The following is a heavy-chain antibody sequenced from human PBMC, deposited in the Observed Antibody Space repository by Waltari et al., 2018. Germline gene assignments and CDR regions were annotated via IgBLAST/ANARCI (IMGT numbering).Heavy chain of an antibody. D-gene: IGHD3-22*01. V-gene: IGHV3-20*04. CDR1: GFTFDDYG. J-gene: IGHJ3*02. CDR2: INWNGGST. CDR3: ARPYDSSGYHDAFDI. Sequence: EVQLLESGGGLVQPGGSLRLSCAASGFTFDDYGMSWVRQAPGKGLEWVSGINWNGGSTGYADSVKGRFTISRDNAKNSLYLQMNSLRAEDTALYYCARPYDSSGYHDAFDIWGQGTMVTVSS.